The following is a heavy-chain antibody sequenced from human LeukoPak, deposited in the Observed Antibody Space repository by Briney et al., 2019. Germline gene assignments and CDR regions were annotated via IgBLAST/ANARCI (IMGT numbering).Heavy chain of an antibody. CDR2: TSHDGFI. CDR3: ARDWVYKIDY. J-gene: IGHJ4*02. CDR1: GFTFSSYV. V-gene: IGHV3-74*01. Sequence: GGSLRLSCETAGFTFSSYVMHWVRRTPGKGLVWVSRTSHDGFISYADSVKGRFTISRDNAKNTLILQMNSLRAEDTAVYYCARDWVYKIDYWGRGTLVTVSS. D-gene: IGHD5-24*01.